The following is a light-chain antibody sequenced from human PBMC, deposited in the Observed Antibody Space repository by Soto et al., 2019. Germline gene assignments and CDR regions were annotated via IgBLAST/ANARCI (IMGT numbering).Light chain of an antibody. Sequence: DIQMTQSPSSLSASVGDRVTLTCRASQSISSYLNWYQQEPGKAPKLLIYAASTLQRGVPSKYTGSGYGTDFTLTISSLQPEDFATYYCQQTYSTPRTFGQGTKVEIK. CDR2: AAS. V-gene: IGKV1-39*01. CDR1: QSISSY. CDR3: QQTYSTPRT. J-gene: IGKJ1*01.